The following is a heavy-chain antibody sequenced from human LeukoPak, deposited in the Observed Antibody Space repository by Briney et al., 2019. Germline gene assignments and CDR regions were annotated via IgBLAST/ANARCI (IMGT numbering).Heavy chain of an antibody. J-gene: IGHJ4*02. V-gene: IGHV1-2*02. CDR3: ASDYYDSSGYYRRAY. Sequence: GASVKVSCKASGYTFTGYYMHWVRQAPGQGLEWMGWINPNSGGTNYAQKLQGRVTMTRDTSISTAYMELSRLRSDDTAVYYCASDYYDSSGYYRRAYWGQGTLVTVSS. CDR2: INPNSGGT. CDR1: GYTFTGYY. D-gene: IGHD3-22*01.